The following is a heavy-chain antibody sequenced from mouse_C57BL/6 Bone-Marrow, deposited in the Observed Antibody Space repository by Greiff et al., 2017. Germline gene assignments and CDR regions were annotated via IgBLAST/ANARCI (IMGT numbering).Heavy chain of an antibody. V-gene: IGHV5-6*02. D-gene: IGHD4-1*01. CDR2: ISSGGSYT. J-gene: IGHJ2*01. Sequence: DVMLVESGGDLVKPGGSLKLSCAASGFTFSSYGMSWVRQTPDKRLEWVATISSGGSYTYYPDSVKGRFTISRDNAKNTLYLQMSSLKSEDTAMYYCARHGLGLGDWGQGTTLTVSS. CDR3: ARHGLGLGD. CDR1: GFTFSSYG.